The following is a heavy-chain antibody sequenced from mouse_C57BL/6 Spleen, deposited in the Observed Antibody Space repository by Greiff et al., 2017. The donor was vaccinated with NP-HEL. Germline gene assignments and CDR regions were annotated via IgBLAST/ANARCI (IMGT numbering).Heavy chain of an antibody. V-gene: IGHV1-52*01. D-gene: IGHD1-1*01. CDR2: IDPSDSET. Sequence: QVQLQQPGAELVRPGSSVKLSCKASGYTFTSYWMHWVKQRPIQGLEWIGNIDPSDSETHYNQKFKDKATLTVDKSSSTAYMQLSSLTSEDSAVYYCARSYGSSLAGCYFDYWGQGTTLTVSS. CDR3: ARSYGSSLAGCYFDY. CDR1: GYTFTSYW. J-gene: IGHJ2*01.